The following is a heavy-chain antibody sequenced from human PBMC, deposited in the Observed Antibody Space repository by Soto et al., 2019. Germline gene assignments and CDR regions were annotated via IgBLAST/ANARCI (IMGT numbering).Heavy chain of an antibody. CDR2: TYYRSKWYN. D-gene: IGHD6-13*01. J-gene: IGHJ6*02. V-gene: IGHV6-1*01. CDR1: GDSVSSNSAA. CDR3: ARDEQPPEFYYYYGMDV. Sequence: SQTLSLTCAISGDSVSSNSAAWNWIRQSPSRGLEWLGRTYYRSKWYNDDAVSVKSRITINPDTSKNQFSLQLNSVTPEDTAVYYCARDEQPPEFYYYYGMDVWGQGTTVTVSS.